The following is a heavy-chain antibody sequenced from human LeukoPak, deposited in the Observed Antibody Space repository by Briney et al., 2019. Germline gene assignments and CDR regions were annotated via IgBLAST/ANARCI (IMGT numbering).Heavy chain of an antibody. D-gene: IGHD3-22*01. J-gene: IGHJ4*02. CDR1: GYTFTNYG. CDR3: AISQGSYYDTSGYLGGDY. Sequence: ASVKVSCKASGYTFTNYGIFWVRQAPGQGLEWMGWISAYSGNTNYAQKLQGRVAMTTETSTSTAYMELESLRSDDTAVYYCAISQGSYYDTSGYLGGDYWGQGTLVTVSS. CDR2: ISAYSGNT. V-gene: IGHV1-18*01.